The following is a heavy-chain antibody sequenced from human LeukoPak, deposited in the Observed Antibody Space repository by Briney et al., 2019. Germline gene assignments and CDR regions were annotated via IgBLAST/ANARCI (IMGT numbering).Heavy chain of an antibody. CDR3: VRDNWVCDY. CDR2: MYHSGTT. CDR1: GYSISSGYY. V-gene: IGHV4-38-2*02. D-gene: IGHD3-16*01. J-gene: IGHJ4*02. Sequence: SETLSLTCAVSGYSISSGYYWAWIRQPPGKGLEWIGSMYHSGTTNYNPYLKSRLTISIDTSKNQLSLKLSSVTAADTAVYYCVRDNWVCDYWGQGTLVTVSS.